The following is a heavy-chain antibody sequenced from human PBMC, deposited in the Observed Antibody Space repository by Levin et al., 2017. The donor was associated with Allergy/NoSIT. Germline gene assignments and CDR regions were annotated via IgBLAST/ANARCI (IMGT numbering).Heavy chain of an antibody. CDR3: ARAEDSGSYYWFDP. CDR2: INPNSGGT. Sequence: GESLKISCKASGYTFTGYYMHWVRQAPGQGLEWMGWINPNSGGTNYAQKFQGWVTMTRDTSISTAYMELSRLRSDDTAVYYCARAEDSGSYYWFDPWGQGTLVTVSS. D-gene: IGHD1-26*01. J-gene: IGHJ5*02. CDR1: GYTFTGYY. V-gene: IGHV1-2*04.